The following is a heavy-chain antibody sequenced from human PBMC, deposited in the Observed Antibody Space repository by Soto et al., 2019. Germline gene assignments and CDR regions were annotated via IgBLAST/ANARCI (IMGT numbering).Heavy chain of an antibody. V-gene: IGHV1-46*01. D-gene: IGHD6-6*01. CDR1: GYRFTSYY. CDR2: INPGGGAT. J-gene: IGHJ5*02. CDR3: ARDLSISTRPSWFDP. Sequence: ASVKVSCKASGYRFTSYYVHWVRQAPGKGLEWMGRINPGGGATNYSQKFQGRISMSRDTSTTTFYIELNNLRSEDTALYYCARDLSISTRPSWFDPWGQGTLVTVSS.